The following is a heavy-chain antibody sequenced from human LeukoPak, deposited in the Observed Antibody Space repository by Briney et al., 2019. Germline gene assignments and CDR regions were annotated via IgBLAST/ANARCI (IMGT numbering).Heavy chain of an antibody. D-gene: IGHD6-6*01. J-gene: IGHJ3*02. CDR2: ISSSSSTI. V-gene: IGHV3-48*01. Sequence: PGGSLRLSCAASGFTFSSYSMNWVRQAPGKGLEWVSHISSSSSTIYYADSVKGRFTISRDNAKKSLYLQVISLRAEDTAVYYCARGPSIAARYDAFDIWGQGTMVTVSS. CDR3: ARGPSIAARYDAFDI. CDR1: GFTFSSYS.